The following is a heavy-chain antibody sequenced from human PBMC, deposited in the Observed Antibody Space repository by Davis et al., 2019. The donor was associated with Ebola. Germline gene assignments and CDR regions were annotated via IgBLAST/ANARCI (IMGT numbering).Heavy chain of an antibody. V-gene: IGHV4-39*01. CDR3: ASNGGDF. D-gene: IGHD2-8*01. CDR2: IYYDGST. CDR1: ACSISSSSYY. Sequence: SETLSLTCSVSACSISSSSYYWGRIRQPPGKGLEWIGYIYYDGSTYYNPSFKSRVTIYVDTSKNQFSLRLSSETAADTAVYYCASNGGDFWGQGTLVTVSS. J-gene: IGHJ4*02.